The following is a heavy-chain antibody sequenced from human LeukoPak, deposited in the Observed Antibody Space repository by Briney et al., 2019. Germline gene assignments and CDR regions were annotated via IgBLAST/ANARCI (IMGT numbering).Heavy chain of an antibody. CDR3: ARGSSNYVGEYYYYMDV. V-gene: IGHV1-69*05. J-gene: IGHJ6*03. D-gene: IGHD4-11*01. CDR2: VIPIFGTA. CDR1: GGTLSSYA. Sequence: GASVKVSCKASGGTLSSYAISWVRQAPGQGLEWMGGVIPIFGTANYAQKFQGRVTITTGESTSTAYMELSSLRSEDTAVYYCARGSSNYVGEYYYYMDVWGKGTTVTVSS.